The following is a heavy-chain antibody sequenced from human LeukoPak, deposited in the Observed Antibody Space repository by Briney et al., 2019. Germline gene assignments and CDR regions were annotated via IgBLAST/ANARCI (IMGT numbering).Heavy chain of an antibody. V-gene: IGHV1-2*02. CDR2: IDPKTGNT. D-gene: IGHD3-22*01. J-gene: IGHJ4*02. CDR1: GYTFNAYY. CDR3: ASEAFCASGNCYLQRVAS. Sequence: GASVTVSRLPSGYTFNAYYMHWVRQAPGQGLEWVGWIDPKTGNTRYAQKFQGRVTITRDTPIGTVYMELSSLKSDDTAVYYCASEAFCASGNCYLQRVASWGPGTLVTVSS.